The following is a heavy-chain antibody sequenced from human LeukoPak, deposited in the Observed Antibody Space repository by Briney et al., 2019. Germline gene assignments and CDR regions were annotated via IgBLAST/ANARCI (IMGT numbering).Heavy chain of an antibody. CDR1: GFTFDDYT. D-gene: IGHD3-10*02. J-gene: IGHJ6*04. Sequence: GGSLRLSCAASGFTFDDYTMHWVRQAPGKGLEWVSLITWDGGSTYYADSVKGRFTISRDNAKNSLYLQMNSLRAEDTAVYYCAELGITMIGGVWGKGTTVTISS. CDR3: AELGITMIGGV. CDR2: ITWDGGST. V-gene: IGHV3-43*01.